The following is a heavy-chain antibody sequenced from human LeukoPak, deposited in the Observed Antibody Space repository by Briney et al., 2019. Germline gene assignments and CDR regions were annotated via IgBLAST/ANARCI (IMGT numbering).Heavy chain of an antibody. J-gene: IGHJ3*02. CDR3: AKDFHRLGEFDAFDI. CDR2: IIPIFGTA. D-gene: IGHD3-16*01. CDR1: GGTLSSYA. Sequence: GASVKVSCKASGGTLSSYAISWVRQAPGQGLEWMGGIIPIFGTANYAQKFQGRVTITADESTSTAYMELSSLRAEDTALHYCAKDFHRLGEFDAFDIWGQGTMVTVSS. V-gene: IGHV1-69*13.